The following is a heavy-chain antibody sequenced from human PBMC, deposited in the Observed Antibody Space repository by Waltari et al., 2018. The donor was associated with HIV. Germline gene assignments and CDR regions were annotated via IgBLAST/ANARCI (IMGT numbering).Heavy chain of an antibody. J-gene: IGHJ4*02. V-gene: IGHV1-69*08. Sequence: QVQLVQSGAEVRTPGSSVEVPCKASGGSFTSYSIHWVRQAPGQGLEWMGRVIPMSGTAMKAQKFQARVTISADKSTTTAYMELTSLRTEDTAVYYCASARETMGVDFDFWGQGTLVTVSS. CDR2: VIPMSGTA. CDR1: GGSFTSYS. CDR3: ASARETMGVDFDF. D-gene: IGHD3-10*01.